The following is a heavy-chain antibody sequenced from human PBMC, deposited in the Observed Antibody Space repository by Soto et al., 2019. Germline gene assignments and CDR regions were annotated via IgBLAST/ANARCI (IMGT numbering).Heavy chain of an antibody. CDR2: IYYSGST. D-gene: IGHD3-16*01. V-gene: IGHV4-39*01. Sequence: PSETLSLTCTVSGGSISSSSYYWGWIRQPPGKGLEWIGSIYYSGSTYYNPSLKSRVTISVDTSKNQFSLKLSSVTAADTAVYYCARHGGVMRGDNWFDPWGQGTLVTVSS. CDR3: ARHGGVMRGDNWFDP. J-gene: IGHJ5*02. CDR1: GGSISSSSYY.